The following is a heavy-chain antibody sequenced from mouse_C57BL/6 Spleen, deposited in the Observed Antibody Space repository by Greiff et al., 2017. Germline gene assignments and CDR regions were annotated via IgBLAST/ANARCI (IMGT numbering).Heavy chain of an antibody. CDR1: GYTFTSYG. Sequence: QVQLQQPGAELARPGASVKLSCKASGYTFTSYGISWVKQRTGQGLEWIGEIYPRSGNTYYNEKFKGKATLTADKSSSTAYMELRSLTSEDSAVYFCAEITTVVATRAMDYWGQGTSVTVSS. J-gene: IGHJ4*01. CDR3: AEITTVVATRAMDY. V-gene: IGHV1-81*01. D-gene: IGHD1-1*01. CDR2: IYPRSGNT.